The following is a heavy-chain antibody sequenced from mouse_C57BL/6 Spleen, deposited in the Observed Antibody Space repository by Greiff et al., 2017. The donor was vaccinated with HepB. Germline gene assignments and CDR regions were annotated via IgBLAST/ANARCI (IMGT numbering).Heavy chain of an antibody. V-gene: IGHV1-18*01. CDR2: INPNNGGT. Sequence: EVQLQQSGPELVKPGASVKITCKASGYTFTDYNMDWVKQSHGKSLEWIGDINPNNGGTIYNQKFTGKATLTVDKSSSTAYMELRSLTSEDTAVYYCARSPLWLRYFDYWGQGTTLTVSS. CDR3: ARSPLWLRYFDY. J-gene: IGHJ2*01. D-gene: IGHD2-2*01. CDR1: GYTFTDYN.